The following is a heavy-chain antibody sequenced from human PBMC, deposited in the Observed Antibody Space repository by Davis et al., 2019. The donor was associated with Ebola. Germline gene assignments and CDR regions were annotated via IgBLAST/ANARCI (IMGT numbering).Heavy chain of an antibody. D-gene: IGHD6-13*01. J-gene: IGHJ6*02. CDR3: ARDGGYSSSWYRGNYYYYYGMDV. CDR2: INHSGST. CDR1: GGSFKSYY. Sequence: MPSETLSLTCAVYGGSFKSYYWNWIRQPPGKGLEWIGEINHSGSTKYNPSLKSRVTISVDTSKNQFSLKLSSVTAADTAVYYCARDGGYSSSWYRGNYYYYYGMDVWGQGTTVTVSS. V-gene: IGHV4-34*01.